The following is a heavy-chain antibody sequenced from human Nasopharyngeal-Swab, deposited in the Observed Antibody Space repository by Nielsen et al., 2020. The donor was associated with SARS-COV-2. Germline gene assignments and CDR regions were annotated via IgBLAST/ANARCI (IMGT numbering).Heavy chain of an antibody. CDR1: GFTFSSYS. V-gene: IGHV3-21*01. CDR3: ARISSGWYDGY. Sequence: GGSLRLSCAASGFTFSSYSMNWVRQAPGKELEWVSSISSSSSYIYYADSVKGRFTISRDNAKNSLYLQMNSLRAEDTAVYYCARISSGWYDGYWGQGTLVTVSS. D-gene: IGHD6-19*01. J-gene: IGHJ4*02. CDR2: ISSSSSYI.